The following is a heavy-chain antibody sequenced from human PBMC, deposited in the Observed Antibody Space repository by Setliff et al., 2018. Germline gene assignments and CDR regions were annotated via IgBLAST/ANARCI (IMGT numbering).Heavy chain of an antibody. Sequence: ASVKVSCKASGYSFSNHVIHWVRQAPGQRLEWMGWINADNGNTKYSQKFHGRVTLNRDTSASTAYMELSSLRTEDTAVYYCAREGVDIRSSTDYRYYMDVWGKGTTVTVSS. CDR2: INADNGNT. J-gene: IGHJ6*03. CDR1: GYSFSNHV. CDR3: AREGVDIRSSTDYRYYMDV. D-gene: IGHD5-12*01. V-gene: IGHV1-3*01.